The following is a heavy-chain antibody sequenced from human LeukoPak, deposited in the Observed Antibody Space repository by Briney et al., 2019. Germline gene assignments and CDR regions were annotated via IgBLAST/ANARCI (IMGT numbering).Heavy chain of an antibody. Sequence: GASVKVSCTASGYTFTGYYMHWVRQAPGQGLEWMGGIIPIFGTANYAQKFQGRVTITADESTSTAYMELSSLRSEDTAVYYCATLGGDTAMVMVYWGQGTLVTVSS. CDR3: ATLGGDTAMVMVY. D-gene: IGHD5-18*01. CDR1: GYTFTGYY. J-gene: IGHJ4*02. V-gene: IGHV1-69*13. CDR2: IIPIFGTA.